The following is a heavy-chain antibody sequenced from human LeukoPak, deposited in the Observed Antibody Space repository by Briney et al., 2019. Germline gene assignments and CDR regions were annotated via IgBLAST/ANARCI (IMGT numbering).Heavy chain of an antibody. D-gene: IGHD2-15*01. J-gene: IGHJ4*02. CDR3: ARGGHCSGGSCYSFLNY. V-gene: IGHV4-31*11. CDR2: IYYSGST. CDR1: GGSISSGDYY. Sequence: PSGTLSLTCAVSGGSISSGDYYWSWIRQHPGKGLEWIGYIYYSGSTYYNPSLKSRVTISVDTSKNQFSLKLSSVTAADTAVYYCARGGHCSGGSCYSFLNYWGQGTLVTVSS.